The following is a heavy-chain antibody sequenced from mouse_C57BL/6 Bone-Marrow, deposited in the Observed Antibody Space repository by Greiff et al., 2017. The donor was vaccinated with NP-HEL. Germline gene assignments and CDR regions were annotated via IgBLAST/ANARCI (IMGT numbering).Heavy chain of an antibody. Sequence: QVQLQQSGAELVRPGASVKLSCKASGYTFTDYYINWVKQRPGQGLEWIARIYPGSGNTYYNEKFKCKATLTAEKSSSTAYMQLSSLTSEDSAFYVCARPSYYYGSGWYFDVWGTGTTVTVSS. J-gene: IGHJ1*03. CDR3: ARPSYYYGSGWYFDV. V-gene: IGHV1-76*01. CDR1: GYTFTDYY. CDR2: IYPGSGNT. D-gene: IGHD1-1*01.